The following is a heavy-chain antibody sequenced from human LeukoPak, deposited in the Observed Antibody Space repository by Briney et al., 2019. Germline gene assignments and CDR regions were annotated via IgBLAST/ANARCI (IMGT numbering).Heavy chain of an antibody. V-gene: IGHV1-2*02. J-gene: IGHJ3*02. CDR1: GYTFPFYG. Sequence: GASVKVSCKASGYTFPFYGITWVRQAPGQGLEWMGWINPDSGDTKYAQKFQGRVTMTRDTSISTAYMEMSRLRSDDTAVYYCARDGALDMWGQGTMVTVSS. CDR2: INPDSGDT. CDR3: ARDGALDM.